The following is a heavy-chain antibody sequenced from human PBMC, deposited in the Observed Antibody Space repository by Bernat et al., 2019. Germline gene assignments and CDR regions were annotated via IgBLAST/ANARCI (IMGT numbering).Heavy chain of an antibody. D-gene: IGHD2-15*01. J-gene: IGHJ4*02. CDR1: GFTFSSYW. CDR3: ARDCSGGSCYSLDY. V-gene: IGHV3-74*01. CDR2: INSDGSDT. Sequence: EVQLVESGGGLIQPGGSRRLSCAASGFTFSSYWMYWVRQAPGKGLVWVSRINSDGSDTSYADSVKGRFTISRDNAKNTLYLQMNSLRAEDTAIYYCARDCSGGSCYSLDYWGQGTLVTVSS.